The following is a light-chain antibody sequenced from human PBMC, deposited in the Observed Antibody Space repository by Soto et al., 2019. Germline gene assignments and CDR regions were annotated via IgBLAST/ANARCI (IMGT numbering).Light chain of an antibody. V-gene: IGLV2-14*01. J-gene: IGLJ1*01. Sequence: QSALTQPASVSGSPGQSITMSCTGTSSDVGGYNYVSWYQQHPGKAPKLMIYEVSNRPSGVSNRFSGSKSGNTASLTISGLQAEDEADYYCSSYTSSSTYVLGTGTKLTVL. CDR3: SSYTSSSTYV. CDR2: EVS. CDR1: SSDVGGYNY.